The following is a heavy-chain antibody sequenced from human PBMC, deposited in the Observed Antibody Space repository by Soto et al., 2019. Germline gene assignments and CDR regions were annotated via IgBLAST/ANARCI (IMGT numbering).Heavy chain of an antibody. CDR3: ARKDIVVVQADEAPIFDY. CDR1: GGSFSGYY. Sequence: SEALSLTCAVYGGSFSGYYWSWIRQPPGKELEWIGEINHSGSTNYNPSLKSRVTISVDTSKNQFSLKLSSVTAADTAVYYCARKDIVVVQADEAPIFDYWGQGTQVTGSS. V-gene: IGHV4-34*01. D-gene: IGHD2-2*01. CDR2: INHSGST. J-gene: IGHJ4*02.